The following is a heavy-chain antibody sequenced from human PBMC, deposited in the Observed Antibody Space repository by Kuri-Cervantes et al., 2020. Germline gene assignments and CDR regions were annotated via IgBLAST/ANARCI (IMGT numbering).Heavy chain of an antibody. Sequence: ASVKVSCKASGYTFTNYGTSWVRQAPGQGLEWMGWISAYNGNTNYAQNLQGRVTMTTDTSTSTAYMELSSLRSEDTAVYYCARRMVRGVIRTRLNWFDPWGQGTLVTVSS. CDR2: ISAYNGNT. J-gene: IGHJ5*02. V-gene: IGHV1-18*01. CDR3: ARRMVRGVIRTRLNWFDP. D-gene: IGHD3-10*01. CDR1: GYTFTNYG.